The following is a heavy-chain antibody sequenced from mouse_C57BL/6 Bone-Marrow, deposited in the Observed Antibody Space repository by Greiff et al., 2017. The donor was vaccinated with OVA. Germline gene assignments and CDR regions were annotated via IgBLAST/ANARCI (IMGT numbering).Heavy chain of an antibody. Sequence: QVQLQQPGAELVKPGASVKMSCKASGYTFTSYWITWVKQRPGQVLEWIGDIYPGSGSTNYNEKFKSKATLTVDTSSSTAYMQLSSLTSEDSAVYYCARENYGSSPYWYFDVWGTGTTVTVSS. CDR2: IYPGSGST. V-gene: IGHV1-55*01. CDR3: ARENYGSSPYWYFDV. J-gene: IGHJ1*03. CDR1: GYTFTSYW. D-gene: IGHD1-1*01.